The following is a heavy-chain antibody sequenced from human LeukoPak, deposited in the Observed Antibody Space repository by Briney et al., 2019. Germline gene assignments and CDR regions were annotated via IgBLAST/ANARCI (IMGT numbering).Heavy chain of an antibody. Sequence: ASVTVSCKASGGTFSSYAISWVRQAPGQGLEWMGRIIPILGIANYAQKFQGRVTITADKSTSTAYMELSSLRSEDTAVYYCASGRSGSWSWFDPWGQGTLVTVSS. CDR1: GGTFSSYA. CDR2: IIPILGIA. J-gene: IGHJ5*02. CDR3: ASGRSGSWSWFDP. V-gene: IGHV1-69*04. D-gene: IGHD1-26*01.